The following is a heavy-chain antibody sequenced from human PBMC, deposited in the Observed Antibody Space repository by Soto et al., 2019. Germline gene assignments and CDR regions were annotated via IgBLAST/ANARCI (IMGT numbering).Heavy chain of an antibody. D-gene: IGHD2-2*01. Sequence: SETLSLTCTVSGDSISVSGYFWFWIRQHPGKGLEWIGDIYYRGSTYYNPSLKSRVTMSVDTSKNQFSLKLSSVTAADTAVYYCAGRRRLPVALSSFDYWAQGAPVPFSS. V-gene: IGHV4-31*03. CDR1: GDSISVSGYF. CDR2: IYYRGST. CDR3: AGRRRLPVALSSFDY. J-gene: IGHJ4*02.